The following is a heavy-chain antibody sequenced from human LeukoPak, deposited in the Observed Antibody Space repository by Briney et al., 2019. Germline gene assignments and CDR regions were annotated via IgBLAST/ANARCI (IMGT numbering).Heavy chain of an antibody. J-gene: IGHJ3*02. CDR3: ATWGGYCSSTSCPPAIDAAFDI. D-gene: IGHD2-2*01. V-gene: IGHV4-39*01. Sequence: SETLSLTCTVSGGSISSSSYYWGWIRQPPGKGLEWIGSIYYSGSTYYNPSLKSRVTISVDTSKNQFSLKLSSVTAADTAVYYCATWGGYCSSTSCPPAIDAAFDIWGQGTMVTVSS. CDR1: GGSISSSSYY. CDR2: IYYSGST.